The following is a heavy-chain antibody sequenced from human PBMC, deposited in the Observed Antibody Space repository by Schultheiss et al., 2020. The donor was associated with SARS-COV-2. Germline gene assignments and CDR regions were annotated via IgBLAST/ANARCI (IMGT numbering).Heavy chain of an antibody. V-gene: IGHV3-33*01. CDR2: IWYDVSNK. Sequence: GESLKISCAASGFTFSTYGLHWVRQAPGKGLEWVAVIWYDVSNKYYADPVKGRFTISRDNSKNTLYLQMHSLRVEDTAVYYCASALDDFWSGSRFDYWGQGTLVTVSS. J-gene: IGHJ4*02. CDR1: GFTFSTYG. D-gene: IGHD3-3*01. CDR3: ASALDDFWSGSRFDY.